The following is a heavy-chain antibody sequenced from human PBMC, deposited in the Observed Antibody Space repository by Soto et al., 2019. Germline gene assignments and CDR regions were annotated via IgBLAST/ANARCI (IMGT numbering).Heavy chain of an antibody. V-gene: IGHV3-7*01. Sequence: GGSLRLSCAASGFSLRDYWMTWVRQGPGKGLEWVAIIKEEGSEGYYVDSVKGRFTISRDNAKNSLYLQMNSLSTEDTAVYFCARGGYRRLDSWGQGTLVTVSS. J-gene: IGHJ4*02. CDR3: ARGGYRRLDS. CDR1: GFSLRDYW. CDR2: IKEEGSEG. D-gene: IGHD6-13*01.